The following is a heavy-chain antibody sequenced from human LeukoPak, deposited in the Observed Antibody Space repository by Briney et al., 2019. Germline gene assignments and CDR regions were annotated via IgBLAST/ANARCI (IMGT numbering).Heavy chain of an antibody. CDR2: IIPIFGTA. Sequence: ASVKVSCKASGGTFSSYAISWVRQAPGQGLEWMGGIIPIFGTANYAQKFQGRVTITADESTSTAYMELSSLRSEDTAVYYCARGRDYDFWSGYYSIDYWGQGTLVTVSS. J-gene: IGHJ4*02. CDR3: ARGRDYDFWSGYYSIDY. V-gene: IGHV1-69*13. D-gene: IGHD3-3*01. CDR1: GGTFSSYA.